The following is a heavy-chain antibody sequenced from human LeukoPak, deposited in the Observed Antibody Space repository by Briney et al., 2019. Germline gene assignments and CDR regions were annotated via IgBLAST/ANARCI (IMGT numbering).Heavy chain of an antibody. CDR3: ARPQYYDFWSGWTADQPKNYYMDV. J-gene: IGHJ6*03. CDR2: IYDGGNT. D-gene: IGHD3-3*01. CDR1: GFIVSSNY. V-gene: IGHV3-53*01. Sequence: PGGSLRLSCAASGFIVSSNYMSWVRQAPGKGLDWVSIIYDGGNTYYADSVKGRFTISRDRSKNTLYLQMNSLRAEDTAVYYCARPQYYDFWSGWTADQPKNYYMDVWGKGTTVTVSS.